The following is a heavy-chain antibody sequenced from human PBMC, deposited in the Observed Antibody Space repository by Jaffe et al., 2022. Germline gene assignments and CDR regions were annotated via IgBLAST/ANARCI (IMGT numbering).Heavy chain of an antibody. CDR2: IQSDGSDK. CDR3: ARGTGHAFDH. V-gene: IGHV3-30*02. CDR1: GLTFNSYA. Sequence: QVQVVESGGDMVQPGGSLRLSCAVSGLTFNSYAFDWVRQAPGKGLEWVAFIQSDGSDKFYADSVKGRFTISRDTSKNTLYLQMNSLRPEDTALYYCARGTGHAFDHWGQGTLVTVSS. J-gene: IGHJ4*02. D-gene: IGHD2-8*02.